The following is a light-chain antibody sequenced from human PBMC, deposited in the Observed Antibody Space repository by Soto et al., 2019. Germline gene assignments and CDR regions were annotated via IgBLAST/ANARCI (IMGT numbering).Light chain of an antibody. V-gene: IGKV3-11*01. Sequence: EIVLTQSPATLSLSPGERATLSCRASQSVSRYLAWYQQKPGQAPRLLIYDVSNRATGIPARFSGSGSATDFTPTISCLETEVVAVYYCQQHQNWPPDATFGGGTKVEIK. CDR2: DVS. CDR1: QSVSRY. CDR3: QQHQNWPPDAT. J-gene: IGKJ4*01.